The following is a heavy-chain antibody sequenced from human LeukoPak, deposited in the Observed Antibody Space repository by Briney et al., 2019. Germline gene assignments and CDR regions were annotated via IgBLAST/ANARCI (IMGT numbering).Heavy chain of an antibody. V-gene: IGHV4-59*01. D-gene: IGHD3-22*01. Sequence: SETLSLTCTVSGGSISSYYWSWIRQPPGKGLEWIGYIYYSGSTNFNPSLKSRVTISVDTSKNQFSLTLSSVTAADTAVYYCARRAFYYDSSGIYYFDYWGQGTLVTVSS. J-gene: IGHJ4*02. CDR1: GGSISSYY. CDR2: IYYSGST. CDR3: ARRAFYYDSSGIYYFDY.